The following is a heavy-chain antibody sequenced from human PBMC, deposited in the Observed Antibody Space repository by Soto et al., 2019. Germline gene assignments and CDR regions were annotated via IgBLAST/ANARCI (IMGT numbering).Heavy chain of an antibody. J-gene: IGHJ6*02. D-gene: IGHD6-13*01. CDR1: GGSFSGYY. CDR3: ARGRQLDYYYYGIDV. V-gene: IGHV4-34*01. Sequence: SETLSLTCAVYGGSFSGYYWSWIRQPPGKGLEWIGEINHSGSTNYNPSLKSRVTISVDTSKNQFSLKLSSVTAADTAVYYCARGRQLDYYYYGIDVWGQGTTVTVSS. CDR2: INHSGST.